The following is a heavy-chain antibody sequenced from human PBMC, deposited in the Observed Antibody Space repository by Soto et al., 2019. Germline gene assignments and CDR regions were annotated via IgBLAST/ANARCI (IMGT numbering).Heavy chain of an antibody. D-gene: IGHD6-13*01. J-gene: IGHJ6*03. CDR3: ARDQQQLAGYYYMDV. CDR2: IIPILGIA. Sequence: ASVKVSCKASGGTFSSYTISWVRQAPGQGLEWMGRIIPILGIANYAQKFQGRVTITADKSTSTAYMELSSLRSEDTAVYYCARDQQQLAGYYYMDVWGKGTTVTVSS. CDR1: GGTFSSYT. V-gene: IGHV1-69*04.